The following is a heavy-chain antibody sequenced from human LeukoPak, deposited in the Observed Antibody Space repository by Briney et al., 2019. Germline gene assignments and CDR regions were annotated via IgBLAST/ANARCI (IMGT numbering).Heavy chain of an antibody. CDR2: IRYDGSNK. CDR1: GFTFSSYG. CDR3: AKVGPPLMAAAGTRPDIRDY. V-gene: IGHV3-30*02. Sequence: PGGSLRLSCAASGFTFSSYGMHWVRQAPGKGLEWVAFIRYDGSNKYYADSVKGRFTISRDNSKNTLYLQMNSLRAEDTAVYYCAKVGPPLMAAAGTRPDIRDYWGQGTLVTVSS. J-gene: IGHJ4*02. D-gene: IGHD6-13*01.